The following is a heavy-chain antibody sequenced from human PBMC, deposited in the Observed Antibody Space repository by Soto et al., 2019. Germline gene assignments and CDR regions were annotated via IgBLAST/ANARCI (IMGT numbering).Heavy chain of an antibody. V-gene: IGHV4-39*01. CDR1: GGSISSSSYY. J-gene: IGHJ6*02. D-gene: IGHD3-9*01. CDR2: IYYSGST. CDR3: ARYNLGPLRYFDWLPLDYYYYYGMDV. Sequence: QLQLQESGPGLVKPSETLSLTCTVSGGSISSSSYYWGWIRQPPGKGLEWIGSIYYSGSTYYNPSLKSRVTISVDPSKNQFSLKLSSVTAADTAVYYCARYNLGPLRYFDWLPLDYYYYYGMDVWGQGTTVTVSS.